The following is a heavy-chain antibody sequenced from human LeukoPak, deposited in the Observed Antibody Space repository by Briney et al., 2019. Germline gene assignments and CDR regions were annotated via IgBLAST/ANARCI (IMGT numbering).Heavy chain of an antibody. CDR1: GYTFSGYY. Sequence: ASVKVSCKASGYTFSGYYIFWVRRAPGQGLEWMGWINPNSGGTNYAQEFQGRVTMTRDTSITTAYMELSTLRSDDTAVYYCALIGDHASFDPWGQGTLVTVSS. J-gene: IGHJ5*02. D-gene: IGHD3-10*01. CDR2: INPNSGGT. CDR3: ALIGDHASFDP. V-gene: IGHV1-2*02.